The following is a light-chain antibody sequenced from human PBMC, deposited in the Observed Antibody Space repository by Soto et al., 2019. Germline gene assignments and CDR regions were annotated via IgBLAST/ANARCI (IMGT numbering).Light chain of an antibody. V-gene: IGLV2-11*01. Sequence: QSALTQPRSVSGSPGQSVTIPCTGTSSDVGGYNYVSWYQQHPGKAPKLMIYDVSKRPSGVPDRFSGSKAGNTASLTISGLQAEDEADYYCCSYAGNYVFGTGTQLTVL. J-gene: IGLJ1*01. CDR2: DVS. CDR1: SSDVGGYNY. CDR3: CSYAGNYV.